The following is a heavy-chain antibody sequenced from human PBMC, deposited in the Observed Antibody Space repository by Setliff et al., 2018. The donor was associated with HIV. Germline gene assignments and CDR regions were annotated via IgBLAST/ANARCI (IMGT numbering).Heavy chain of an antibody. CDR1: GFTFSDAW. Sequence: GGSLRLSCAASGFTFSDAWMTWVRQAPGKGLEWIGRIKSKIDGGSTDYAAPVKDRFTISRDDSKRIAYLQMNSLKTEDTAVYYCQTNYYDTSGYYYEARNYFEYWGQGTLVTVSS. D-gene: IGHD3-22*01. J-gene: IGHJ4*02. CDR3: QTNYYDTSGYYYEARNYFEY. CDR2: IKSKIDGGST. V-gene: IGHV3-15*01.